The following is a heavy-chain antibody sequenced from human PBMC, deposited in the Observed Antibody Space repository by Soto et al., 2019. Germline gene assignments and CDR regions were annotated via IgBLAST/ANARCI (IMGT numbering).Heavy chain of an antibody. Sequence: APVQVSCNASGYPFASYGIRRVRHAPRHGPEWMGWISAYNGNTNYAQKLQGRVTMTTDTSTSTAYMELRSMRSDDTAVYYCARVANYILTGYYLSTWGQGTLVTVSP. CDR3: ARVANYILTGYYLST. CDR2: ISAYNGNT. CDR1: GYPFASYG. D-gene: IGHD3-9*01. J-gene: IGHJ1*01. V-gene: IGHV1-18*04.